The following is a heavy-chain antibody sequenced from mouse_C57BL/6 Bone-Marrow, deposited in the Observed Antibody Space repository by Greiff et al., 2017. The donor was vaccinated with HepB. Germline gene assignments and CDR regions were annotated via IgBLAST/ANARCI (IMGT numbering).Heavy chain of an antibody. CDR3: ARLGRGDFDY. Sequence: EVKLMESGGGLVKPGGSLKLSCAASGFTFSSYTMSWVRQTPEKRLEWVATISGGGGNTYYPDSVKGRFTISRDNAKNTLYLQMSSLRSEDTALYYCARLGRGDFDYWGQGTTLTVSS. CDR2: ISGGGGNT. J-gene: IGHJ2*01. V-gene: IGHV5-9*01. D-gene: IGHD4-1*01. CDR1: GFTFSSYT.